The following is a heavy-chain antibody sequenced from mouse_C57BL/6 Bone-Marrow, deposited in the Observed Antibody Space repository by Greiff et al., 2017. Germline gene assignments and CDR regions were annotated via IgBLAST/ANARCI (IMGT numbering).Heavy chain of an antibody. CDR3: ARAITTDYAMDY. CDR1: GYTFTSYW. J-gene: IGHJ4*01. D-gene: IGHD1-1*01. Sequence: QVQLQQPGAELVRPGSSVKLSCKASGYTFTSYWMHWVKQRPIQGLEWIGNIDPSDSETHYNQKFKDKATLTVDKSSSTAYMQLSSLTSEDSAVYYCARAITTDYAMDYWGQGTSVTVSS. V-gene: IGHV1-52*01. CDR2: IDPSDSET.